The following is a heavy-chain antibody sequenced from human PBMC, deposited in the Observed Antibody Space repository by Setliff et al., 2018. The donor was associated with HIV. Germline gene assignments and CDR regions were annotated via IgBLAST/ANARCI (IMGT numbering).Heavy chain of an antibody. V-gene: IGHV1-2*02. CDR1: GYTFTGYY. D-gene: IGHD3-22*01. CDR2: INPNSGGT. CDR3: ARERITMIVRWFDP. Sequence: ASVKVSCKASGYTFTGYYMHWVRQAPGQGLEWMGWINPNSGGTNYAQKFQGRVTMTRDTSISTAYMELSRLRSDDTAVYYCARERITMIVRWFDPWGQGTLFTVSS. J-gene: IGHJ5*02.